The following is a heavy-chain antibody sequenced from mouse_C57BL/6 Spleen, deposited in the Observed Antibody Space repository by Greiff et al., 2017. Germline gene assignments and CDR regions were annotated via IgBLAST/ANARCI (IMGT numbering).Heavy chain of an antibody. CDR3: ARRDEGYGSGYWYFDV. V-gene: IGHV1-52*01. CDR1: GYTFTSYW. CDR2: IDPSDSET. Sequence: QVQLQQPGAELVRPGSSVKLSCKASGYTFTSYWMHWVKQRPIQGLEWMGNIDPSDSETHYNQKFKDKATLTVDKSSSTAYMQLSSLTSEDSAVYYCARRDEGYGSGYWYFDVWGTGTTVTVSS. D-gene: IGHD1-1*01. J-gene: IGHJ1*03.